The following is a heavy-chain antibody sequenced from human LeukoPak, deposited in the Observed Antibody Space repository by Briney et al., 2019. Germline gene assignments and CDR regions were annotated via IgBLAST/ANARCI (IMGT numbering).Heavy chain of an antibody. D-gene: IGHD6-19*01. CDR1: GFSFSSYA. Sequence: GGSLRLSCAASGFSFSSYAMSWVRQALGKGLEWVSAISASGASTYHADSVKDRFTISRDNSKNTLYQQMNSLRAEDTAVYYCAKDLDYSSGWYGDYTKTFDYWGQGTLGTVSS. V-gene: IGHV3-23*01. CDR2: ISASGAST. J-gene: IGHJ4*02. CDR3: AKDLDYSSGWYGDYTKTFDY.